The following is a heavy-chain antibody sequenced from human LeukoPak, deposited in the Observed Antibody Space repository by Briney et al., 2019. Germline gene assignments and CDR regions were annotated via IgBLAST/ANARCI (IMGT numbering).Heavy chain of an antibody. Sequence: GGSLRLSCAASGFTFSSYWMSWVRQAPVKGLEWVANIKQDGSEKDYVDSVKGRFSISRDNAKNSLYLQMNSLRAEDTAVYYCVRLVLDYDSNSYARDYWGQGTLVTVSS. CDR2: IKQDGSEK. J-gene: IGHJ4*02. CDR1: GFTFSSYW. D-gene: IGHD3-22*01. CDR3: VRLVLDYDSNSYARDY. V-gene: IGHV3-7*01.